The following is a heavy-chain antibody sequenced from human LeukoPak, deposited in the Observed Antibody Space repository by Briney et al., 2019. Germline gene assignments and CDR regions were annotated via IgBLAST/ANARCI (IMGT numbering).Heavy chain of an antibody. J-gene: IGHJ5*02. CDR1: GGSFSGYY. V-gene: IGHV4-34*01. CDR2: INHSGST. CDR3: ASRVGATNNWFDP. Sequence: SETLSLTCAVYGGSFSGYYWSWIRQPPGRGLEWIGEINHSGSTNYNPSLKSRVTISVDTSKNQFSLKLSSVTAADTAVYYCASRVGATNNWFDPWGQGTLVTVSS. D-gene: IGHD1-26*01.